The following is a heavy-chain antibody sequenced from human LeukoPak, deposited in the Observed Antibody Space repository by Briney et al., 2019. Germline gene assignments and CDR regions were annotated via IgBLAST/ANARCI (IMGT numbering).Heavy chain of an antibody. Sequence: SETLSLTCTVSGGSISTYYWSWIRQPPGKELEWIGYIYNSGLANYNPSLKSRVTISVDASRNQFSLNLNSVTAADAAIYYCARDGGQYDFDYWGQGTLVTVSS. V-gene: IGHV4-4*08. CDR1: GGSISTYY. CDR3: ARDGGQYDFDY. J-gene: IGHJ4*02. D-gene: IGHD3-16*01. CDR2: IYNSGLA.